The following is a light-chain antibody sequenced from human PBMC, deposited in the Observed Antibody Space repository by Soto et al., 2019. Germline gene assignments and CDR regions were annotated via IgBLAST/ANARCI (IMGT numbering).Light chain of an antibody. CDR2: DAS. CDR1: QSVSTY. V-gene: IGKV3-11*01. CDR3: QQRTNWPPT. Sequence: ETVLTQSPVTLSLSPGERATLSCRASQSVSTYFAWYQQQPGQAPRLLIYDASKRATGVPARFSGSGSGTDFTLALRSLEPEDFAVYYCQQRTNWPPTFGQGTRLDIK. J-gene: IGKJ5*01.